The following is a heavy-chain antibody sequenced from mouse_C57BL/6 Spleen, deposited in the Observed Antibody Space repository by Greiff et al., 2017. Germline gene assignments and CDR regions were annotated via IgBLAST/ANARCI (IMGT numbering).Heavy chain of an antibody. D-gene: IGHD1-1*01. J-gene: IGHJ4*01. V-gene: IGHV1-69*01. CDR2: IVPSDSYT. Sequence: VKLQQPGAELVMPGASVKLSCKASGYTFTSYWMHWVKQRPGQGLEWIGEIVPSDSYTNYNQKFKGKSTLTVDKSSSTAYMQLSSLTSEDAAVYYCARREVVATEAMDYWGQGTSVTVSS. CDR1: GYTFTSYW. CDR3: ARREVVATEAMDY.